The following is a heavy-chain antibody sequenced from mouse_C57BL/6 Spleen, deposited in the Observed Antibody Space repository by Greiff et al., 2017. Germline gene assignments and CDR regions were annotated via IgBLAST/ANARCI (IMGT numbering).Heavy chain of an antibody. CDR1: GFTFSDYG. Sequence: EVHLVESGGGLVKPGGSLKLSCAASGFTFSDYGMHWVRQAPEKGLEWVAYISSGSSTIYYADTVKGRFTISRDNAKNTLFLQMTSLRSEDTAMYYCARGLRRDYYAMGYWGQGTSVTVSS. J-gene: IGHJ4*01. V-gene: IGHV5-17*01. D-gene: IGHD2-2*01. CDR3: ARGLRRDYYAMGY. CDR2: ISSGSSTI.